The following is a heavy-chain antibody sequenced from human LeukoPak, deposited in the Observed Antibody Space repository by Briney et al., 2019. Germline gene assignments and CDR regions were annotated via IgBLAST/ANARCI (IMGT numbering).Heavy chain of an antibody. Sequence: PSETLSLTCSVSGGSISSTNDYWGWIPQPPGKGMEWIVSVYYTGLTYYNPSLESRVTVSVDTSKNQFFLRLSSVTATDTAVYYCATRALISKNYFDYWGQGSLVTVSS. CDR1: GGSISSTNDY. V-gene: IGHV4-39*01. CDR3: ATRALISKNYFDY. D-gene: IGHD3-16*02. J-gene: IGHJ4*02. CDR2: VYYTGLT.